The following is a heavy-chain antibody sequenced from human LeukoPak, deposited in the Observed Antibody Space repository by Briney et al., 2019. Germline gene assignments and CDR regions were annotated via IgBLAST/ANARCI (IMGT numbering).Heavy chain of an antibody. CDR2: IYSGGST. D-gene: IGHD1-14*01. J-gene: IGHJ4*02. CDR3: ARARTASLFVDY. V-gene: IGHV3-66*01. Sequence: GGSLRLSCAASGFTVSSNQTSWVRQAPGKGLEWVSVIYSGGSTYYADSVKGRFTISRDNSKNTLYLQMNSLRAEDTAVYYCARARTASLFVDYWGQGTLVTVSS. CDR1: GFTVSSNQ.